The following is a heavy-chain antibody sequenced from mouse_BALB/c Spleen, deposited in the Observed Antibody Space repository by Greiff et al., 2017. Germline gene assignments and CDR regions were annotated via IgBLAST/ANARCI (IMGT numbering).Heavy chain of an antibody. Sequence: EVMLVESGGGLVKPGGSLKLSCAASGFTFSDYYMYWVRQTPEKRLEWVATISDGGSYTYYPDSVKGRFTISRDNAKNNLYLQMSSLKSEDTAMYYCARGDGYYSAMDYWGQGTSVTVSS. CDR1: GFTFSDYY. D-gene: IGHD2-3*01. J-gene: IGHJ4*01. CDR2: ISDGGSYT. CDR3: ARGDGYYSAMDY. V-gene: IGHV5-4*02.